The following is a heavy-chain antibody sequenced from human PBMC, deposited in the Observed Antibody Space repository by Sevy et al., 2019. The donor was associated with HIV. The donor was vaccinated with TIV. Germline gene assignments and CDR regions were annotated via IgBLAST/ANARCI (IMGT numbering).Heavy chain of an antibody. CDR1: GFTFDDYA. V-gene: IGHV3-9*01. Sequence: GGSLRLSCAASGFTFDDYAMHWVRQAPGKGLEWVSGISWNSGSIGYADSVKGRFTISRDNAKNSLYLQMNSLRAEDTALYYCAKSVRVAGLAASMDVWGQGTTVTVSS. CDR3: AKSVRVAGLAASMDV. CDR2: ISWNSGSI. J-gene: IGHJ6*02. D-gene: IGHD6-19*01.